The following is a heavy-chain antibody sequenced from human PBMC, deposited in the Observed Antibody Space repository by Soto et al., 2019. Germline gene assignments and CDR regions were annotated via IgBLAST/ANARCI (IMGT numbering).Heavy chain of an antibody. V-gene: IGHV4-39*01. CDR3: ARTSYCSSTSCHRAYYYYGMDV. J-gene: IGHJ6*02. Sequence: SETLSLTCTVSGGSVSSGSYYWSWIRQPPGKGLEWIGSIYYSGSTYYNPSLKSRVTISVDTSKNQFSLKLSSGTAADTAVYYCARTSYCSSTSCHRAYYYYGMDVWGQGTTVTV. CDR2: IYYSGST. CDR1: GGSVSSGSYY. D-gene: IGHD2-2*02.